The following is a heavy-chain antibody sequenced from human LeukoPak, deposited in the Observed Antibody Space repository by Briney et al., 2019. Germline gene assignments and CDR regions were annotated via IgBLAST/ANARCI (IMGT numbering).Heavy chain of an antibody. CDR1: GGSISSYY. CDR2: IYTSGST. V-gene: IGHV4-4*07. CDR3: ARVGCSGGSCYGSRGAFDI. Sequence: PSETLSLTCTVSGGSISSYYWSWIRQPAGKGLEWIGRIYTSGSTNYNPSLKSRVTMSVDTSKNQFSLKLTSVTAADTAVYSCARVGCSGGSCYGSRGAFDIWGQGTMVTVSS. J-gene: IGHJ3*02. D-gene: IGHD2-15*01.